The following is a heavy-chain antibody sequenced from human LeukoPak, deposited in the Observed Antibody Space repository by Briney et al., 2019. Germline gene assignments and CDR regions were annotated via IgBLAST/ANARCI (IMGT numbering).Heavy chain of an antibody. CDR2: ISDSGGNT. CDR1: GFTFNTYA. V-gene: IGHV3-23*01. D-gene: IGHD2-2*01. CDR3: AKKEVVGGGHPYGMDV. Sequence: GGSLRLSCAASGFTFNTYAMSWVRQAPWERLQWVSGISDSGGNTYYADSVRGRFTISRDNSKNTLYLQMNSLRAEDTALYYSAKKEVVGGGHPYGMDVWGQGTTVSVSS. J-gene: IGHJ6*02.